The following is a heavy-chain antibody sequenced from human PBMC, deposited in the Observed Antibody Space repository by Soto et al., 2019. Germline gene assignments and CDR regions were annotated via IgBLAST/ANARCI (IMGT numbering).Heavy chain of an antibody. D-gene: IGHD2-15*01. CDR3: AKLNGGGSGRWFDP. CDR2: ISGSGGST. Sequence: EVQLLESGGGLVQPGGSLRLSCAASGFTFSSYAMSWVRQAPGKGLEWVSAISGSGGSTYYADSVKGRFTISRDNSNNTLYLHMNSLRAEDTAVYYCAKLNGGGSGRWFDPWGQGNLVTVSS. J-gene: IGHJ5*02. V-gene: IGHV3-23*01. CDR1: GFTFSSYA.